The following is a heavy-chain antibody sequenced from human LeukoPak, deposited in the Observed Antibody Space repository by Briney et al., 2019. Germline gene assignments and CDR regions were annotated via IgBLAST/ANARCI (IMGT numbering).Heavy chain of an antibody. CDR1: GGSFSGYF. CDR2: INHSVST. CDR3: ARAQPDYGSGDQLDY. J-gene: IGHJ4*02. D-gene: IGHD3-10*01. V-gene: IGHV4-34*01. Sequence: SETLSLTCAVHGGSFSGYFWSWIREPPGKGLGWSGEINHSVSTNNNPPPKSRVTISVDTSKTQFFQKLSSVTAAAAAVYYGARAQPDYGSGDQLDYWGQGTLVTVSS.